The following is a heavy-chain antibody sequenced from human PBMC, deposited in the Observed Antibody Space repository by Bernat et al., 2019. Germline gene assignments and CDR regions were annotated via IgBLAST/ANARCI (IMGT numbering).Heavy chain of an antibody. J-gene: IGHJ3*02. CDR2: ISFDESNN. CDR3: ARDQAEYSGYDSGGAFDI. V-gene: IGHV3-30*01. Sequence: QVQLVESGGGGVQLGRSLGPSFAPSGFTFSSYAMPWVRQAPGRGLEGVAVISFDESNNYYADSVKGRFTISRDNSKNTLYLQMNSLRAEDTAVYYCARDQAEYSGYDSGGAFDIWGQGTMVTVSS. CDR1: GFTFSSYA. D-gene: IGHD5-12*01.